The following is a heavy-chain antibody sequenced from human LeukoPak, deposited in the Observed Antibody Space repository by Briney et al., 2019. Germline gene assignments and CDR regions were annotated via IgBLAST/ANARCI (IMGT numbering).Heavy chain of an antibody. D-gene: IGHD3-3*01. V-gene: IGHV3-23*01. Sequence: GGSLRLSCAASVFTFSAYAMGWVRQAPGKGLEWVSTISTSGTTTFYADSVKGRFTISRDNSKNTLYLQMNSLRAEDTAVYYCAKRRLQDQPHYDFGGQGTLVTVSS. CDR1: VFTFSAYA. CDR3: AKRRLQDQPHYDF. J-gene: IGHJ4*02. CDR2: ISTSGTTT.